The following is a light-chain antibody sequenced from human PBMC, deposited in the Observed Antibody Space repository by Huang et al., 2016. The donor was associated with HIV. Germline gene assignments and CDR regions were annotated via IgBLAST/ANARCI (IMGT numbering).Light chain of an antibody. Sequence: EIVMTQSPATLSVSPGERATLSCRASESVSSNLAWYQQKPGQAPRLLIHGASTRATGIPARCSGSGSGTEFTRAISSLQSEDFAIYYCQQYNSWPPLYTFGQGTKLEIK. CDR3: QQYNSWPPLYT. CDR1: ESVSSN. V-gene: IGKV3-15*01. J-gene: IGKJ2*01. CDR2: GAS.